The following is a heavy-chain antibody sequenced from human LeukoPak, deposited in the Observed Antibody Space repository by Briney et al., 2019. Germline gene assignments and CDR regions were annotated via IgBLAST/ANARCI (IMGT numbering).Heavy chain of an antibody. J-gene: IGHJ4*02. D-gene: IGHD3-22*01. CDR2: ISGSGGST. V-gene: IGHV3-23*01. Sequence: GGSLRLSCAASGFTFISYAMSWVRQAPGKGLEWVSAISGSGGSTYYADSVKGRFTISRDNSKNTLYLQMNSLRAEDTAVYYCAKDDNRYYDSSGYLDYWGQGTLVTVSS. CDR1: GFTFISYA. CDR3: AKDDNRYYDSSGYLDY.